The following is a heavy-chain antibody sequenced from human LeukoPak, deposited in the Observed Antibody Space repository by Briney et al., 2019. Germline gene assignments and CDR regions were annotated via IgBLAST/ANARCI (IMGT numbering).Heavy chain of an antibody. Sequence: PSETLSLTCTVSGGSISSYYWSWIRQPPGKGLEWIGYIYYSGSTNHNPSLKSRVTISVDTSKNQFSLKLSSVTAADTAVYYCAREVSYYDILTGDASFDPWGQGTLVTVSS. CDR2: IYYSGST. V-gene: IGHV4-59*12. CDR3: AREVSYYDILTGDASFDP. D-gene: IGHD3-9*01. CDR1: GGSISSYY. J-gene: IGHJ5*02.